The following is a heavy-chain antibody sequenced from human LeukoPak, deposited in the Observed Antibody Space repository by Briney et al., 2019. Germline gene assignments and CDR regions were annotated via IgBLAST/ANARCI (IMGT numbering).Heavy chain of an antibody. D-gene: IGHD6-19*01. CDR3: ARLWYSSGSSQGWFDP. CDR1: GYTFPSYF. J-gene: IGHJ5*02. CDR2: IIPIFGTA. V-gene: IGHV1-69*13. Sequence: SVKVSCKASGYTFPSYFMHWVRQAPGQGLEWMGGIIPIFGTANYAQKFQGRVTITADESTSTAYMELSSLRSEDTAVYYCARLWYSSGSSQGWFDPWGQGTLVTVSS.